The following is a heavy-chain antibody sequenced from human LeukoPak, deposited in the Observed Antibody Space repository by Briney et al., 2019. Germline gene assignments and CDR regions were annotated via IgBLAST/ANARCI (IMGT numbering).Heavy chain of an antibody. V-gene: IGHV4-39*01. CDR1: GGSISSSNYY. Sequence: SETLSLTCTVSGGSISSSNYYWSWIRQPPGKGLEWIGSIYYSGNTYYNASLKSQVSISIDTSKNQFSLRLTSVTAADTAVYYCARQTGSGLFILPGGQGTLVTVSS. D-gene: IGHD3/OR15-3a*01. CDR2: IYYSGNT. J-gene: IGHJ4*02. CDR3: ARQTGSGLFILP.